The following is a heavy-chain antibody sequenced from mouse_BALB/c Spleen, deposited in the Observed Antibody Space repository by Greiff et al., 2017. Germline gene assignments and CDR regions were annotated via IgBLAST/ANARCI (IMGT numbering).Heavy chain of an antibody. CDR1: GYTFTSYW. CDR3: AREGYGNYRAWFAY. V-gene: IGHV1-7*01. Sequence: QVQLQQSGAELAKPGASVKMSCKASGYTFTSYWMHWVKQRPGQGLEWIGYINPSTGYTEYNQKFKDKATLTADKSSSTAYMQLSSLTSEDSAVYYCAREGYGNYRAWFAYWGQGTLVTVSA. CDR2: INPSTGYT. J-gene: IGHJ3*01. D-gene: IGHD2-1*01.